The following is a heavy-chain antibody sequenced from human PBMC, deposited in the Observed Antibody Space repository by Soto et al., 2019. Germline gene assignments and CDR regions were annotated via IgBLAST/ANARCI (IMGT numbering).Heavy chain of an antibody. CDR3: ARDLDYDSSGYSGY. CDR2: ISYDGSNK. J-gene: IGHJ4*02. V-gene: IGHV3-30-3*01. CDR1: GFTFSSYA. D-gene: IGHD3-22*01. Sequence: GGSLRLSCAASGFTFSSYAMHWVRQAPGKGLEWVAVISYDGSNKYYADSVKGRFTISRDNSKNTLYLQMNSLRAEDTAVYYCARDLDYDSSGYSGYWGQGTLVTVSS.